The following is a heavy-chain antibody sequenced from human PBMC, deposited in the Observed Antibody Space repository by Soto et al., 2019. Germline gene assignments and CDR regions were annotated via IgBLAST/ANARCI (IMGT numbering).Heavy chain of an antibody. V-gene: IGHV4-59*08. CDR1: GGSISSYY. CDR3: ARRYSSGFDY. Sequence: QVQLQESGPGLVKPSETLSLTCTVSGGSISSYYWSWIRQPPGKGLEWIGYIFYSGSTNYNPSLKSRVTISVDTSKNQFSLKLSSVTAADTAVYYCARRYSSGFDYWGQGTLVTVS. CDR2: IFYSGST. J-gene: IGHJ4*02. D-gene: IGHD6-19*01.